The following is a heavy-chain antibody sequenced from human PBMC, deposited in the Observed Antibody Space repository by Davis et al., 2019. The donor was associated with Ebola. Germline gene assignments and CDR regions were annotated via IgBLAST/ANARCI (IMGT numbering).Heavy chain of an antibody. CDR1: GYIFRSYG. V-gene: IGHV1-18*04. Sequence: AASVKVSCKASGYIFRSYGISWARQAPGQGLEWMGWISTYNGNTKYAQNFQGRVTMTTDTSTDTAYMELRSLRSDDTAVYYCARDRAATVIEYWGQGSLVTVSS. D-gene: IGHD6-25*01. CDR3: ARDRAATVIEY. CDR2: ISTYNGNT. J-gene: IGHJ4*02.